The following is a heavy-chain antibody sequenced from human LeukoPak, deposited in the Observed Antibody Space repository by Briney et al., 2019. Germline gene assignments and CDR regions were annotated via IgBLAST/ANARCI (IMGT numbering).Heavy chain of an antibody. CDR1: GGSFSGYY. J-gene: IGHJ4*02. V-gene: IGHV4-34*01. CDR3: ARGRVQLWSGCFDY. D-gene: IGHD5-18*01. Sequence: SETLSLTCAVYGGSFSGYYWSWIRQPPGKGLEWIGEINHSGSTNYNPSLKSRVSISVDTSKNQFSLKLSSVTAADTAVYYCARGRVQLWSGCFDYWGQGTLVTVSS. CDR2: INHSGST.